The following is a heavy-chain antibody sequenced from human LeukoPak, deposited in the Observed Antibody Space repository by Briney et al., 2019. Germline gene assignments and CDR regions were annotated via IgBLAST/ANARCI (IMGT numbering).Heavy chain of an antibody. J-gene: IGHJ4*02. CDR1: GFTFGDFP. CDR3: ARDRCLSSSSCYRDY. CDR2: IRGKVHGGTT. V-gene: IGHV3-49*04. Sequence: GGSLRLSCTASGFTFGDFPMSWVRQAPGKGLEWVGFIRGKVHGGTTEYAASVKGRFTISRDDSKSIAYLQVNSLETEDTAIHFCARDRCLSSSSCYRDYWGQGTLVTVSS. D-gene: IGHD2-2*01.